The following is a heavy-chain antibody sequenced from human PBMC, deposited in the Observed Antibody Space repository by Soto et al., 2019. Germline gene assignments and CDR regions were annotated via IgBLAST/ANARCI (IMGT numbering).Heavy chain of an antibody. CDR3: ARGSDDVDRGGWLDP. D-gene: IGHD1-1*01. Sequence: QVQLVQSGAEVKKPGSSVKVSCGCTFSSYAISWVRQAPGQGLEWMGGITPLFGTATYAQKFQGRVTITEEASTNPANMERSSGRSEDRAVYYCARGSDDVDRGGWLDPGGQGTLVTVSS. CDR1: CTFSSYA. CDR2: ITPLFGTA. V-gene: IGHV1-69*01. J-gene: IGHJ5*02.